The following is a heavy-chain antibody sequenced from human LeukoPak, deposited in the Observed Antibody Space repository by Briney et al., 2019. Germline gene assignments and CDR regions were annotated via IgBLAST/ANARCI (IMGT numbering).Heavy chain of an antibody. J-gene: IGHJ5*02. CDR3: ARISYSSSWYYWFDP. V-gene: IGHV4-4*07. D-gene: IGHD6-13*01. CDR2: IYTRGST. CDR1: GGSISSYY. Sequence: PSETLSLTCTVSGGSISSYYWSWIRQPAGKGLEWIGRIYTRGSTNYNPSLKSRVTMSVDTSKNQFSLKLSSVTAADTAVYYCARISYSSSWYYWFDPWGQGTLVTVSS.